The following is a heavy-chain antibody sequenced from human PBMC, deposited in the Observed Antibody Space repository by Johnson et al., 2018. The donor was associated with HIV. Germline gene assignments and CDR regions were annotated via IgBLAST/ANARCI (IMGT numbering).Heavy chain of an antibody. CDR2: ISHDGTNK. Sequence: QVQLVESGGGVVQPGRSLRLSCAASGFTFSSYGMHWVRQAPGKGLEWVAFISHDGTNKYYADSVKGRFTISRDNSKNTLYLQMNSLRPEDTALYYCAKEVPDKFDVWGQGTMVTVSS. J-gene: IGHJ3*01. CDR3: AKEVPDKFDV. CDR1: GFTFSSYG. V-gene: IGHV3-30*18.